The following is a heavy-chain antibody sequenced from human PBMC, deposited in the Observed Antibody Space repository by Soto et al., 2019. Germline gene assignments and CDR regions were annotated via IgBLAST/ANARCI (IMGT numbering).Heavy chain of an antibody. D-gene: IGHD3-10*01. Sequence: QVQLQQWGAGLLKPSETLSLTCAVYGGSFSGYYWSWIRQPPGKGLEWIGEINHSGSTNYNPSLTSRVTISVDTSKNQFSLKLSSVTAADTAVYYCARGGRRITMVRGVDYWGQGTLVTVSS. J-gene: IGHJ4*02. CDR3: ARGGRRITMVRGVDY. CDR1: GGSFSGYY. CDR2: INHSGST. V-gene: IGHV4-34*01.